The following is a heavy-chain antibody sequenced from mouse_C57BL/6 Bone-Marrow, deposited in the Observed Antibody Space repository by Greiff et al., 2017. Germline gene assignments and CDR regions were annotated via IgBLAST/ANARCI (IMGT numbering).Heavy chain of an antibody. CDR1: GFTFSSYA. Sequence: EVMLVESGAGLVKPGGSLKLSCAASGFTFSSYAMSWVRQTPEKRLEWVAYISSGGDYIYYADTVKGRFTISRDNARNTLYLQMSSLKSEDTAMYYCTRADYYGSSPFDYWGQGTTLTVSS. CDR3: TRADYYGSSPFDY. D-gene: IGHD1-1*01. J-gene: IGHJ2*01. V-gene: IGHV5-9-1*02. CDR2: ISSGGDYI.